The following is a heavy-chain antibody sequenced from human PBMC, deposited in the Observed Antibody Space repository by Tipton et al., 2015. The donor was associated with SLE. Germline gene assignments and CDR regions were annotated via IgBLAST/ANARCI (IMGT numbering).Heavy chain of an antibody. CDR3: ASGSYPGYFDY. Sequence: SSYTMYWVRQAPGKGLEWIGSIYYSGSTYYNPSLKSRVTISVDTSKNQFSLKLSSVTAADTAVYYCASGSYPGYFDYWGQGTLVTVSS. J-gene: IGHJ4*02. D-gene: IGHD1-26*01. CDR2: IYYSGST. CDR1: SSYT. V-gene: IGHV4-39*07.